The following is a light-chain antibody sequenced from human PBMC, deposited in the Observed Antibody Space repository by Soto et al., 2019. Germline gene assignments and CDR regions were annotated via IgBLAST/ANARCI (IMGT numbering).Light chain of an antibody. V-gene: IGLV1-51*01. CDR2: DNI. Sequence: QSVLTQSPSVSAAPGQTVTISCSGTTSNIGNNYVSWYQLLPETAPKLLIYDNIKRPSGIPDRFSGSKSGTSATLVITGRQTGDEADYYCGTWESSRNWVFGGGTQLTVL. CDR3: GTWESSRNWV. J-gene: IGLJ3*02. CDR1: TSNIGNNY.